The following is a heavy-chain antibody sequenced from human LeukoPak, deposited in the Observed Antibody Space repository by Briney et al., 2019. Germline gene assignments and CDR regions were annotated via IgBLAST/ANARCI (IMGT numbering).Heavy chain of an antibody. J-gene: IGHJ4*02. CDR3: ARDPPRYSGSYYDDY. D-gene: IGHD1-26*01. V-gene: IGHV1-2*02. CDR2: INPNSGGT. CDR1: GYTFTGYY. Sequence: GASVKVSCEASGYTFTGYYMHWVRQAPGQGLEWMGWINPNSGGTNYAQKFQGRVTMTRDTSISTAYMELSRLRSDDTAVYYCARDPPRYSGSYYDDYWGQGTLVTVFS.